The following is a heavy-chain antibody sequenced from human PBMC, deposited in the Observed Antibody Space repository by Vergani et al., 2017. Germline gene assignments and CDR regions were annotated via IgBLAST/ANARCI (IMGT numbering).Heavy chain of an antibody. J-gene: IGHJ4*02. CDR3: ARARGYSGYDPFDY. V-gene: IGHV1-46*03. CDR1: GYTFTSYY. CDR2: INPSGGST. Sequence: QVQLVQSGAEVKKPGASVKVSCKASGYTFTSYYMHLVRPAPGQGLEWMGIINPSGGSTSYAQKFQGTVTMTRDTSTSTVYMELSSLRSEETAGYYCARARGYSGYDPFDYWGQGTLVTVSS. D-gene: IGHD5-12*01.